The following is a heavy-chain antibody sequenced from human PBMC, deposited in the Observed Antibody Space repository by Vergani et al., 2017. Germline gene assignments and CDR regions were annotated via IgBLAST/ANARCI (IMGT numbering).Heavy chain of an antibody. D-gene: IGHD6-19*01. Sequence: QVQLVESGGGVVQPGRSLRLSCAASGFTFSSYGMHWVRQAPGKGLEWVAVISYDGSNKYYADSVKGRFTISRDNSKNTLYLQMNSLRAEDTAVYYCARETAVAGNFDYWGQGTLVTVSS. CDR2: ISYDGSNK. CDR1: GFTFSSYG. V-gene: IGHV3-30*03. CDR3: ARETAVAGNFDY. J-gene: IGHJ4*02.